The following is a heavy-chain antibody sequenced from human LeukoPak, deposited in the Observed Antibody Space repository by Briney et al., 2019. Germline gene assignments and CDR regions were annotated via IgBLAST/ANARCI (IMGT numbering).Heavy chain of an antibody. CDR1: GGTFSSYA. D-gene: IGHD3-3*01. CDR2: IIPTFGTA. J-gene: IGHJ5*02. V-gene: IGHV1-69*01. Sequence: GASVKVSCKASGGTFSSYAISWVRQAPGQGLEWMGGIIPTFGTANYAQKFQGRVTITADESTSTAYMELSSLRSEDTAVYYCARESVRRDFWSGYNNWFDPWGQGTLVTVSS. CDR3: ARESVRRDFWSGYNNWFDP.